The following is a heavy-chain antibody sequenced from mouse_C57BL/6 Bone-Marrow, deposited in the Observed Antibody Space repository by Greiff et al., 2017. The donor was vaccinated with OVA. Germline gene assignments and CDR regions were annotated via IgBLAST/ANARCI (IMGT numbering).Heavy chain of an antibody. Sequence: EVQLQQSGPVLVKPGASVKMSCKASGYTFTDYYMNWVKQSHGKSLEWIGVINPYNGGTSYNQKFKGKATLTVDKSSSTAYMELNSLTSEDSAVYYCAKANWGLSAWFAYWGQGTLVTVSA. D-gene: IGHD4-1*01. J-gene: IGHJ3*01. CDR3: AKANWGLSAWFAY. V-gene: IGHV1-19*01. CDR1: GYTFTDYY. CDR2: INPYNGGT.